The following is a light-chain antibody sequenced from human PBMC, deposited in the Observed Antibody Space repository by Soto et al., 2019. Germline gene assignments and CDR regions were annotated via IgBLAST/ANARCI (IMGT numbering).Light chain of an antibody. J-gene: IGLJ2*01. CDR1: YIGSKS. CDR2: DDS. Sequence: SYELTQPPSVSVAPGQTARISCGGDYIGSKSVHWYQQRPGQAPVLVVYDDSDRPSGIPERFSSSNSGNTATLTISSVEGGDEADYYCQVWDSSSDHLIFGGGTKLTVL. V-gene: IGLV3-21*02. CDR3: QVWDSSSDHLI.